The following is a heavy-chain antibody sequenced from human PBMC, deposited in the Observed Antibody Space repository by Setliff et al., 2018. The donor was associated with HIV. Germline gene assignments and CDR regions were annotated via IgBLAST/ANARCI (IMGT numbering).Heavy chain of an antibody. D-gene: IGHD3-22*01. V-gene: IGHV3-21*01. CDR2: ISPGGSFM. Sequence: GGFLRLSCAASGFNFKTCGMTWVRQAPGKGLEWVASISPGGSFMYYGDSIQGRFTISRDDAKSSLYLQMNSLKVEDTATYFCARASPGVVMIPDSWGQGTLVTVSS. CDR1: GFNFKTCG. CDR3: ARASPGVVMIPDS. J-gene: IGHJ4*02.